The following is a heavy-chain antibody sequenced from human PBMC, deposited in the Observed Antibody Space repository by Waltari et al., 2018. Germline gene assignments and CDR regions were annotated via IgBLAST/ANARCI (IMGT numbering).Heavy chain of an antibody. V-gene: IGHV1-18*01. CDR2: ISAYNGNT. CDR3: ARVRVGTIQYGLDV. J-gene: IGHJ6*02. Sequence: QIQLVQSGGEVKKPGASVNVSCKASGYMFRNFGLFWVRQAPGQGLEYMGWISAYNGNTNYAQNVQGRLTITAHRSTNTVYMELSTLGSEDTAVYYCARVRVGTIQYGLDVWGQGTTVTVSS. D-gene: IGHD1-26*01. CDR1: GYMFRNFG.